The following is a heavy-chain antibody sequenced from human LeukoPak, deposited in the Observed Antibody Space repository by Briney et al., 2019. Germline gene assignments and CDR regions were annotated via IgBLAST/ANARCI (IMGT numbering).Heavy chain of an antibody. Sequence: SGGSLRLSCAASGFTFSDYYMSWIRQAPGKGLEWVSYISSSGSSIYYADSVKGRFTISRDNAKNSLYLQMNSLRAEDTAVYYCARGSERFLEFFDYWGQGTLVTVSS. CDR1: GFTFSDYY. J-gene: IGHJ4*02. CDR3: ARGSERFLEFFDY. D-gene: IGHD3-3*01. CDR2: ISSSGSSI. V-gene: IGHV3-11*01.